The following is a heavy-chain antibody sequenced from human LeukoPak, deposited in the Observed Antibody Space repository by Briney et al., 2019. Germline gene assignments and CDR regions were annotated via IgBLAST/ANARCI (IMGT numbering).Heavy chain of an antibody. CDR3: ASALSDYNGSGSSDY. Sequence: GGSLRLSCAASGFTFSSYEMNWVRQAPGKGLEWVSYISSSGSTIYYADSVKGRFTISRDNAKNSLYLQMNSLRAEDTAVYYCASALSDYNGSGSSDYWGQGTLVTVSS. V-gene: IGHV3-48*03. CDR1: GFTFSSYE. D-gene: IGHD3-10*01. J-gene: IGHJ4*02. CDR2: ISSSGSTI.